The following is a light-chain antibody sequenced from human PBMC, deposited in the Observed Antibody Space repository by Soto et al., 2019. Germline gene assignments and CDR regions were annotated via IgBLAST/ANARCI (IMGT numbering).Light chain of an antibody. Sequence: GDRVTITCRASQSVSSWFAWYQQKPGKAPKLLIYDASNLEDGVPSTFGGSGSGTEFTLTISSLQPDDVATYFCQQYNSYPNTFGQGTKLEIK. CDR1: QSVSSW. CDR2: DAS. V-gene: IGKV1-5*01. J-gene: IGKJ2*01. CDR3: QQYNSYPNT.